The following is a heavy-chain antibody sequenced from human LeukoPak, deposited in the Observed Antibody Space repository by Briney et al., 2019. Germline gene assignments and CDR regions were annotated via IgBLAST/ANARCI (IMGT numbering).Heavy chain of an antibody. Sequence: GESLRISGKCSGYSCTSYWIRWVRQMPGRVLEWMGSIDPSDSYTNYSPSFQGHVTISADKSISTAYLQWSSLKASDTAMYYCARLTDQSDIILTGNFDYWGQGTLVTVSS. CDR2: IDPSDSYT. V-gene: IGHV5-10-1*01. D-gene: IGHD3-9*01. CDR3: ARLTDQSDIILTGNFDY. J-gene: IGHJ4*02. CDR1: GYSCTSYW.